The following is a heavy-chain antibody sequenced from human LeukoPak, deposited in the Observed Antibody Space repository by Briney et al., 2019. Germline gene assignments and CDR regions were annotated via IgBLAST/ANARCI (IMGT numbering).Heavy chain of an antibody. V-gene: IGHV3-9*01. J-gene: IGHJ3*02. CDR3: AKARRQWLASDAFDI. CDR1: GFTFDDYA. D-gene: IGHD6-19*01. CDR2: ISWNSGSI. Sequence: PGGSLRLSRAASGFTFDDYAMHWVRQAPGKGLEWVSGISWNSGSIGYADSVKGRFTISRDNAKNSLYLQMNSLRAEDTALYYCAKARRQWLASDAFDIWGQGTMVTVSS.